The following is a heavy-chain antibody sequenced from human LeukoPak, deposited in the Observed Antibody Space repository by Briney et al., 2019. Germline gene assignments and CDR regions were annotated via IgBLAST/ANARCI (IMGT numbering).Heavy chain of an antibody. Sequence: SETLSLTCAAYGGSFSGYYWSWIRQPPGKGLEWIGEINHSGSTNYNPSLKSRVTISVDTSKNQFSLKLSSVTAADTAVYYCARGLSAAAGNYPYYYYYYYMDVWGKGTTVTVSS. D-gene: IGHD6-13*01. CDR1: GGSFSGYY. CDR3: ARGLSAAAGNYPYYYYYYYMDV. V-gene: IGHV4-34*01. CDR2: INHSGST. J-gene: IGHJ6*03.